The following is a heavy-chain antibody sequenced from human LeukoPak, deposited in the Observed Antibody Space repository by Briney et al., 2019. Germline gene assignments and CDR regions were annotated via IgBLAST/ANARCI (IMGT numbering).Heavy chain of an antibody. CDR1: GFTFSSYW. J-gene: IGHJ4*02. CDR3: AREGAVAVFDY. D-gene: IGHD6-19*01. Sequence: GRSLRLSCAASGFTFSSYWMSWVRQAPGKGLEWVANIKQDGSEEYYVDSVKGRFTISRDNAKNSLYLQMNSLRAEDTAVYYCAREGAVAVFDYWGQGTLVTVSS. CDR2: IKQDGSEE. V-gene: IGHV3-7*05.